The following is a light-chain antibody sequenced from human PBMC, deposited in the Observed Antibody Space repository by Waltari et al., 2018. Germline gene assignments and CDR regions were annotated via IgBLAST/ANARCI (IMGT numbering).Light chain of an antibody. CDR3: MQALQTPFT. CDR1: QSLLHSNGYNY. J-gene: IGKJ3*01. Sequence: DIVMTQSPLTLPVTPGEPASISCRSSQSLLHSNGYNYLDCDLQKPGQSPQLLIYLGSNRASGVPDRFSCSGSGSDFTLKISRVEAEYVGVYYCMQALQTPFTFGPGTKVYIK. CDR2: LGS. V-gene: IGKV2-28*01.